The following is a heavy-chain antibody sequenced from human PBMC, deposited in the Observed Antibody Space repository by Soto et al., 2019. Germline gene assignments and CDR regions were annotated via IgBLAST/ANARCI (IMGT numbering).Heavy chain of an antibody. D-gene: IGHD3-16*01. J-gene: IGHJ5*02. Sequence: QLQLQESGPGLVKPSETLSLTCTVSGGSISSSSYYWGWIRQPPGKGLEWIGSIYYSGSTYYNPSLKSRVTISVDTSKNQFPLKLSSVTAADTAVYYCARLWGNRVIDPWGQGTLVTVSS. V-gene: IGHV4-39*01. CDR2: IYYSGST. CDR3: ARLWGNRVIDP. CDR1: GGSISSSSYY.